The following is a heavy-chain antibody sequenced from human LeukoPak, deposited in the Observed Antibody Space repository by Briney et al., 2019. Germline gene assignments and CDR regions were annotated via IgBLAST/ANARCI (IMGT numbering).Heavy chain of an antibody. V-gene: IGHV3-23*01. CDR2: ISGSGDKA. CDR3: AKDLHDSSAPSDY. D-gene: IGHD3-22*01. Sequence: PGGSLRLSCAASGFTFNRFGVTWVRQAPGKGLEWVSTISGSGDKAFYAASVRGRFTISRDNSKSTMALQMNSLRAEDTAIYYCAKDLHDSSAPSDYWGQGTLVTVSS. J-gene: IGHJ4*02. CDR1: GFTFNRFG.